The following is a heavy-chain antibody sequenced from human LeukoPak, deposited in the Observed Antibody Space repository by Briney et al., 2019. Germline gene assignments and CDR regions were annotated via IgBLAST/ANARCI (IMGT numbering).Heavy chain of an antibody. J-gene: IGHJ4*02. V-gene: IGHV3-15*01. CDR2: IKSKTDGGTT. Sequence: PGGSLRLSCVVSGFTFTNAWMSWVRQAPGKGLEWVGRIKSKTDGGTTDYAAPVKGRFTMSRDDSKNTLYLQMNSLRAEDTAVYYCAKAGRGLLPESYFDYWGQGTLVTVSS. CDR1: GFTFTNAW. D-gene: IGHD3-22*01. CDR3: AKAGRGLLPESYFDY.